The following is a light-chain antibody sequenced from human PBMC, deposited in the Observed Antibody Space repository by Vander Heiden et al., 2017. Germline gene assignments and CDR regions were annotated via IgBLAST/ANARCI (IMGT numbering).Light chain of an antibody. CDR1: QYVGSSD. Sequence: VLTQSPGTLSLSIGERATLSCRASQYVGSSDLAWYQQKPGQAPRLLIYAASNRATGIPDRFSGSGSGTDFTLTISRLEPEDFAVYYCQRYGDSPPITFGPGTKLDIK. CDR3: QRYGDSPPIT. CDR2: AAS. V-gene: IGKV3-20*01. J-gene: IGKJ3*01.